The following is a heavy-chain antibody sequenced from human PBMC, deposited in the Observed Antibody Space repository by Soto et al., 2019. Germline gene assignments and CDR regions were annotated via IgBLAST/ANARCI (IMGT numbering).Heavy chain of an antibody. V-gene: IGHV3-23*01. D-gene: IGHD6-6*01. J-gene: IGHJ6*02. CDR2: ISGSGGST. CDR1: GFTFSSYA. CDR3: AKVDSSSFMTGYYYYGMDV. Sequence: PGGSLRLSCAASGFTFSSYAMSWVRQAPGKGLEWVSAISGSGGSTYYADSVKGRFTISRDNSKNTLYLQMNSLRAEDTAVYYCAKVDSSSFMTGYYYYGMDVWGQGTTVTVSS.